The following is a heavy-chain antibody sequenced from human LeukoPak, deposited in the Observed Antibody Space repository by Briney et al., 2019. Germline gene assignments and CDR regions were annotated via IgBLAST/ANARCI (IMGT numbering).Heavy chain of an antibody. J-gene: IGHJ4*02. CDR3: AKTFGTIDPFEY. CDR1: GFTFCKFA. Sequence: PGGSLRLSCVASGFTFCKFAVSWVRQAPGKGLEWVSSISASGGKTYDADSVKGRFTISRDNSKNTFYLDMNSLRADDTAVYYCAKTFGTIDPFEYWGQGTLVTVSS. V-gene: IGHV3-23*01. D-gene: IGHD2-2*01. CDR2: ISASGGKT.